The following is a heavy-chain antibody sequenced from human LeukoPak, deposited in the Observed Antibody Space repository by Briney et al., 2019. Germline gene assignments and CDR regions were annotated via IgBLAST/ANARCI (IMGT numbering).Heavy chain of an antibody. CDR1: GYTFTSYD. V-gene: IGHV1-69*13. D-gene: IGHD3-22*01. J-gene: IGHJ4*02. CDR2: IIPIFGTA. CDR3: ASMVYYYDSSGYYLNY. Sequence: ASVKVSCKASGYTFTSYDINWVRQATGQGLEWMGGIIPIFGTANYAQKFQGRVTITADESTSTAYMELSSLRSEDTAVYYCASMVYYYDSSGYYLNYWGQGTLVTVSS.